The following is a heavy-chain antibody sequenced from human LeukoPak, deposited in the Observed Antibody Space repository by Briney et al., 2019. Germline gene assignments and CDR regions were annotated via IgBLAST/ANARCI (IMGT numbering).Heavy chain of an antibody. CDR2: INPNSGGT. D-gene: IGHD6-19*01. Sequence: ASVKVSRKASGYTFSGYYMHWVRRAPGQGLEWMGWINPNSGGTNYAQKFQGRVTMTRDTSISTAYMELSRLRSDDTAVYYCARSDSSGWHFDYWGQGTLVTVSS. V-gene: IGHV1-2*02. CDR1: GYTFSGYY. CDR3: ARSDSSGWHFDY. J-gene: IGHJ4*02.